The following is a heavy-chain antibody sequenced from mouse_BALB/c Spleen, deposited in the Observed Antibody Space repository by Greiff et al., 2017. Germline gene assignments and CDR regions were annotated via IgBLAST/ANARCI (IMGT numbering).Heavy chain of an antibody. D-gene: IGHD1-1*02. Sequence: EVQLQESGGGLVQPGGSRKLSCAASGFTFSSFGMHWVRQAPEKGLEWVAYISSGSSTIYYADTVKGRFTISRDNPTNTLFLQMTSLRSEDSAMYYCARYGRAMDYWGQGTSVTVSS. J-gene: IGHJ4*01. CDR3: ARYGRAMDY. CDR2: ISSGSSTI. V-gene: IGHV5-17*02. CDR1: GFTFSSFG.